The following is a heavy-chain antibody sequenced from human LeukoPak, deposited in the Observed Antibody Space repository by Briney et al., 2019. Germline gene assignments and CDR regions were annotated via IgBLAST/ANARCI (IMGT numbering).Heavy chain of an antibody. CDR3: ARRVDSSDSSDAFDI. CDR2: IYPGDSDT. CDR1: GYSFTSYW. J-gene: IGHJ3*02. V-gene: IGHV5-51*01. D-gene: IGHD3-22*01. Sequence: NTGESLKISCKGSGYSFTSYWIGWVRQMPGKGLEWMGIIYPGDSDTRYGPSFQGRITISGDKSISTAYVQWSSLKASDTAMYYCARRVDSSDSSDAFDIWGQGTMVTVSS.